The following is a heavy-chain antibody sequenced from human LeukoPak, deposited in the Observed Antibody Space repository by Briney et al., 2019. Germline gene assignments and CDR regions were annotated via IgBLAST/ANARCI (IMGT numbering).Heavy chain of an antibody. J-gene: IGHJ4*02. CDR1: GFTFSSYG. D-gene: IGHD6-13*01. CDR2: IRYDVSNK. Sequence: GGSLRLSCAASGFTFSSYGMHWVRQAPGKGLEWVAFIRYDVSNKYYADSVKGRFTISRDNSKNTLYLQMNSLRAEDTAVYYCAKDFLPGRAAGTRAVAVPYFDYWGQGTLVTVSS. V-gene: IGHV3-30*02. CDR3: AKDFLPGRAAGTRAVAVPYFDY.